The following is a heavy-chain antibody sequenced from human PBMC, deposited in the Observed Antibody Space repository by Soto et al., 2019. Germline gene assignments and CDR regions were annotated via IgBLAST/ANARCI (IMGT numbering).Heavy chain of an antibody. CDR1: GFTFNSYT. CDR2: ISGSGGSP. D-gene: IGHD3-10*01. V-gene: IGHV3-23*01. CDR3: VKFRGRAYPYYYMDV. J-gene: IGHJ6*03. Sequence: AGGSLRLSCAASGFTFNSYTMAWVRQAPGKGLEWVSSISGSGGSPSYAESVKGRFTISRDNSKNTLSLEMNSLRAEDTATYYCVKFRGRAYPYYYMDVWGKGTTVTVSS.